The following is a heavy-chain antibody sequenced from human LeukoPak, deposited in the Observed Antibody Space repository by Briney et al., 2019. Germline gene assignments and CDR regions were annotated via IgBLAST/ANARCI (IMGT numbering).Heavy chain of an antibody. J-gene: IGHJ6*03. CDR3: AKDGDGSGSYYIPYYYYYMDV. Sequence: GGSLRLSCAASGFTFSSYGMHWVRQAPGKGLEWVAFIRYDGSNKYYADSVKGRFTISRDNSKNTLYLQMNSLRAEDTAVYYCAKDGDGSGSYYIPYYYYYMDVWGKGTTVTISS. CDR2: IRYDGSNK. D-gene: IGHD3-10*01. V-gene: IGHV3-30*02. CDR1: GFTFSSYG.